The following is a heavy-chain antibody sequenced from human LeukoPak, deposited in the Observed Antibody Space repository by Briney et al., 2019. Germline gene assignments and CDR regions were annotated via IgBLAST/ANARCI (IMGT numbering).Heavy chain of an antibody. CDR3: ARDEGTYDFWGGYSGPYYMDV. J-gene: IGHJ6*03. Sequence: GGSLRLSCAASGFTFSSYSMNWVRQAPGKGLEWVSSISSSSSYIYYADSVKGRFTISRDNAKNSLYLQMNSLRAEDTAVYYCARDEGTYDFWGGYSGPYYMDVWGKGTTVTVSS. CDR1: GFTFSSYS. D-gene: IGHD3-3*01. CDR2: ISSSSSYI. V-gene: IGHV3-21*01.